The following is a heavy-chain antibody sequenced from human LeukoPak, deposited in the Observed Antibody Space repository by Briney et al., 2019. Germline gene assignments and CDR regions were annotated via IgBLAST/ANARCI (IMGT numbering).Heavy chain of an antibody. CDR2: ISDSGGVI. J-gene: IGHJ4*02. Sequence: GGSLRLSCAASGFNVNSFEMTWVRQPPGLGLEFLSYISDSGGVIKYADSVKGRFIISRDSAENALYLQMNNLGADDTDVYFRAGGPQYTGSFPYWGQGTLVAASS. CDR1: GFNVNSFE. V-gene: IGHV3-48*03. CDR3: AGGPQYTGSFPY. D-gene: IGHD1-26*01.